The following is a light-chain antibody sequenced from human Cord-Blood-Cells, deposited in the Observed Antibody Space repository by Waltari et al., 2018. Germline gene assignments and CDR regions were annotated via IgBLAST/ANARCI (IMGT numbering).Light chain of an antibody. CDR2: QDS. V-gene: IGLV3-1*01. CDR3: QAWDSSTDVV. CDR1: KLGNKF. Sequence: SYELTQPPSVSVSPGQTPTLTCPGEKLGNKFASGYQQKPGQSPVLVIYQDSKRPSGIPERFSGSNSGNTATLTISGTQAMDEADYYCQAWDSSTDVVFGGGTKLTVL. J-gene: IGLJ2*01.